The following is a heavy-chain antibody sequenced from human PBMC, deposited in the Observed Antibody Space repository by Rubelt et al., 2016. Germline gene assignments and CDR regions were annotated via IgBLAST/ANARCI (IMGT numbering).Heavy chain of an antibody. J-gene: IGHJ4*02. CDR1: GFTFKNHG. CDR2: IWYDGSNK. V-gene: IGHV3-33*01. Sequence: GGGVVQPGRSLRLSCAVSGFTFKNHGMHWVRQAPGKGLEWVALIWYDGSNKYYADSVKGRFTVSRDNAMNSLYLQMNSLRVDDTAVYYCARDHGSYSNWGQGTLVTVSS. D-gene: IGHD1-26*01. CDR3: ARDHGSYSN.